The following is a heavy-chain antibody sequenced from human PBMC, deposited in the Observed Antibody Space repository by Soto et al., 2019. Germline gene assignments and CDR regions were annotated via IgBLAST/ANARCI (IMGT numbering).Heavy chain of an antibody. J-gene: IGHJ6*02. D-gene: IGHD1-7*01. V-gene: IGHV1-69*06. CDR1: GGTFSSYA. Sequence: QVQLVQSGAEVKKPGSSVKVSCKASGGTFSSYAISWVRQAPGQGLEWMGGIIPIFGTANYAQKFQGRVTITADKSTSTASMELSSLRSEDTAVYYCARVNRVTYNWNYYSYYYYGMDVWGQGTTVTVSS. CDR2: IIPIFGTA. CDR3: ARVNRVTYNWNYYSYYYYGMDV.